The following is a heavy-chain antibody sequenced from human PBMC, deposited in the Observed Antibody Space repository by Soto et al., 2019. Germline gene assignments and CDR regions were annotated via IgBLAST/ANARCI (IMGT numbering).Heavy chain of an antibody. Sequence: EVQLVESGGGLVQPGGSLRLSWVASGFSVTDIYMNWVRQAPGKVLEWVSVIYNEFTDYADSVRGRFSISTDSSKNALYLQMNSLRAEDSAVYYCVREPRYCSGGSCSIMGDAFDIWGQGTQVTVSS. CDR2: IYNEFT. J-gene: IGHJ3*02. CDR1: GFSVTDIY. CDR3: VREPRYCSGGSCSIMGDAFDI. D-gene: IGHD2-15*01. V-gene: IGHV3-66*01.